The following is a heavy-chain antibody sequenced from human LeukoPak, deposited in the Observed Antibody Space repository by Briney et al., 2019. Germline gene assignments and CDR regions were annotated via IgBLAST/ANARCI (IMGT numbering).Heavy chain of an antibody. V-gene: IGHV1-2*02. CDR1: GYTFTGYY. J-gene: IGHJ4*02. D-gene: IGHD3-22*01. CDR3: ARWYYDSSGYRYFDY. Sequence: ASVKVSCKASGYTFTGYYMHWVRQAPGQGLEWMGWINPNSGGTNYAQKFQGRVTMTRDTSISTAYMELSRLRSDDTAVYYCARWYYDSSGYRYFDYWGQGTLVTVSS. CDR2: INPNSGGT.